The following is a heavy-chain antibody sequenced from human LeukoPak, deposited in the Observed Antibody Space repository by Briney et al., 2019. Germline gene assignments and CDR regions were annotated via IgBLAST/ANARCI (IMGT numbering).Heavy chain of an antibody. CDR1: GFTFSSYA. Sequence: PGGSLRLSCAASGFTFSSYAMHWVRQAPGKGLEWVAVISYDGSNKYYADSVKGRFTISRDNSKNTLYLQMNSLRAEDTAVYYCARAKNTYCGGDCYSVVGAPFDYWGQGTLVTVSS. CDR2: ISYDGSNK. J-gene: IGHJ4*02. D-gene: IGHD2-21*02. V-gene: IGHV3-30-3*01. CDR3: ARAKNTYCGGDCYSVVGAPFDY.